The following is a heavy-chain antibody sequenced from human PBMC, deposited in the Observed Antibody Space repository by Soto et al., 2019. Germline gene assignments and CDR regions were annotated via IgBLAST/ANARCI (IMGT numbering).Heavy chain of an antibody. D-gene: IGHD3-16*02. J-gene: IGHJ3*02. CDR3: ARRRLHLGELSTGDAFDI. CDR2: IYPGDSDT. Sequence: PGESLKISCKGSVYSFTSYWIGWVRQMPGKGLEWMGIIYPGDSDTRYSPSFQGQVTISADKSISTAYLQWSSLKASDTAMYYCARRRLHLGELSTGDAFDIWGQGTMVTVS. V-gene: IGHV5-51*01. CDR1: VYSFTSYW.